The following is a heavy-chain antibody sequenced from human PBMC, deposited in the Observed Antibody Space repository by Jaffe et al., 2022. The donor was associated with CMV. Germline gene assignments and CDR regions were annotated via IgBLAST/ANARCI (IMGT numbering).Heavy chain of an antibody. V-gene: IGHV4-39*01. D-gene: IGHD2-21*02. CDR2: IYYSGST. CDR1: GGSISSGTYY. J-gene: IGHJ4*02. CDR3: ARTFGDRYYLDY. Sequence: QLQLQESGPGLVKPSETLSLTCTVSGGSISSGTYYWAWIRQPPGKGLEWIGNIYYSGSTYYNPSLKSRVSILVDTSKNQFSLKLSSVTAADTAVYYCARTFGDRYYLDYWGQGTLVTVSS.